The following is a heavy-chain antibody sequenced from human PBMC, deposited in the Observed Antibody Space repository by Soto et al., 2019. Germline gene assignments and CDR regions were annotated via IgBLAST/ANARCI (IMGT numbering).Heavy chain of an antibody. D-gene: IGHD3-22*01. J-gene: IGHJ4*02. CDR3: ARGTYYYDSSGKYYFDY. CDR1: GFTSSNYA. CDR2: ISGSGGST. V-gene: IGHV3-23*01. Sequence: GGSLRLSCAASGFTSSNYAMNWVRQAPGKGLAWVSGISGSGGSTFYADSAKGRFTISRDNSKNTLYLQMNSLRAEDTAVYYCARGTYYYDSSGKYYFDYWGQGTLVTSPQ.